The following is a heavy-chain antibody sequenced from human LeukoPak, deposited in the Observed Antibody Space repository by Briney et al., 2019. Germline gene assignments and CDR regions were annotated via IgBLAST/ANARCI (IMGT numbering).Heavy chain of an antibody. V-gene: IGHV3-15*01. CDR2: IKSKTDGGTT. D-gene: IGHD3-3*01. CDR3: TRRKVLRFLEWLPSDYYYYYMDV. CDR1: GFTFSNAW. J-gene: IGHJ6*03. Sequence: GGSLSLSCAASGFTFSNAWMSWVRQAPGKGLEWVGRIKSKTDGGTTDYAAPVKGRFTISTDDSKNTLYLQMNSLKTEDTAVYYCTRRKVLRFLEWLPSDYYYYYMDVWGKGTTVTVSS.